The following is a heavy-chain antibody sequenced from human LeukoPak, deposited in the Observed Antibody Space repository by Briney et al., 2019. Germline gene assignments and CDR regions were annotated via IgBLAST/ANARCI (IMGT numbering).Heavy chain of an antibody. Sequence: GGSLRLSCAASGFTFSTYSMNWVRQAPGKGLQWVSYISPTSSTIYYANSVKGRFTVSRGNSNNALYLQMNSLRAEDTAVYFCARDRVPYGLNSADDAFDIWGQGTMVTVSS. J-gene: IGHJ3*02. CDR1: GFTFSTYS. CDR2: ISPTSSTI. V-gene: IGHV3-48*01. CDR3: ARDRVPYGLNSADDAFDI. D-gene: IGHD4-23*01.